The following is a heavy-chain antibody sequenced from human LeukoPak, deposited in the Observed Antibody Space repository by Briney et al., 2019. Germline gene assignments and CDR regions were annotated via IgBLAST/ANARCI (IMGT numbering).Heavy chain of an antibody. CDR1: GLTFSDAW. J-gene: IGHJ6*03. D-gene: IGHD5-18*01. Sequence: GGSLRLSCTVSGLTFSDAWMSWVRQAPGKGLEWVGRIKSRGAGGAADYGAPVKDRFTISRDDLENTIYLQMSSLKTEDTAVYYCSWIQGALGYYYMDVWGKGTPVTISS. CDR2: IKSRGAGGAA. V-gene: IGHV3-15*01. CDR3: SWIQGALGYYYMDV.